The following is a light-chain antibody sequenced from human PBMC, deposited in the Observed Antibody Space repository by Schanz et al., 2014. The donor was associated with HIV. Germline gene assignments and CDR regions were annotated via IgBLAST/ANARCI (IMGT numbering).Light chain of an antibody. CDR2: QAS. CDR1: QSISWW. V-gene: IGKV1-5*03. J-gene: IGKJ2*01. Sequence: DIQMTQSPSTLSASVGDRVTITCRASQSISWWLAWYQQKPGKAPKLLIYQASSLATGVPSRFRGSGSGTEFTLTISSLQPDDFATYYCQQSLSYSYTFGQGTKLEIK. CDR3: QQSLSYSYT.